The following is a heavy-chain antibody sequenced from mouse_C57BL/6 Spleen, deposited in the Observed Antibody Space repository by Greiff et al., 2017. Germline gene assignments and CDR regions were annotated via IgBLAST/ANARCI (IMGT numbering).Heavy chain of an antibody. CDR1: GYTFTSYG. J-gene: IGHJ4*01. D-gene: IGHD1-1*01. V-gene: IGHV1-81*01. CDR2: SYPRSGNT. Sequence: QVQLQQSGAELARSGASVKLSCKASGYTFTSYGISWVKQITGQGLEWIGESYPRSGNTYYNEKFKGKATMTADKSSSTAYMELRSLTSEDSAVYFCERRHYGSSLYYYAMDYWGQGTSGTVSS. CDR3: ERRHYGSSLYYYAMDY.